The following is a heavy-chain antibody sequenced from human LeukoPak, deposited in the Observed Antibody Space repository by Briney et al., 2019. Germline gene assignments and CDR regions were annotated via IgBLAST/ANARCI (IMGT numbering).Heavy chain of an antibody. D-gene: IGHD5-18*01. CDR1: GYTFTNYG. CDR2: ISAYNGNT. Sequence: ASVKVSCKASGYTFTNYGISWVRQAPGQGLEWMGWISAYNGNTNYAQKLHGRLTLTTDTSTTTAYMELRSLRSDDTAVYYCARDRLYNYGYYGMDVWGQGTTVTVSS. CDR3: ARDRLYNYGYYGMDV. V-gene: IGHV1-18*01. J-gene: IGHJ6*02.